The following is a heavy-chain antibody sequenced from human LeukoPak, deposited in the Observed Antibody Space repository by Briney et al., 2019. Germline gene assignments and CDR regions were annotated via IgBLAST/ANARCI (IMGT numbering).Heavy chain of an antibody. J-gene: IGHJ6*04. CDR3: ATRSAGGYQLLSSYYYYGMDV. Sequence: ASVKVSCKASGYTFTGYYMHWVRQAPGQGLEWMGWINPNSGGTNYAQKFQGRVTMTRATSISTTYMELSSLRSDDTAVYYCATRSAGGYQLLSSYYYYGMDVWGKGTTVTVSS. CDR1: GYTFTGYY. CDR2: INPNSGGT. V-gene: IGHV1-2*02. D-gene: IGHD2-2*01.